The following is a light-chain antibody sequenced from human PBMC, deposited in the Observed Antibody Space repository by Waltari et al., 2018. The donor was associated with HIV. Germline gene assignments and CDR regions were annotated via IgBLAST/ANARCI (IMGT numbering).Light chain of an antibody. Sequence: DIVMTQSPATVSVSPGERATLSCRASQSVDSNLAWYQQRPGQAPRLLIYGASSRATGIPARFSGNGSRTDFTLTISSLQSEDFAVYYCQQYKNWPPWTFGQGTKVEIK. CDR1: QSVDSN. V-gene: IGKV3-15*01. J-gene: IGKJ1*01. CDR3: QQYKNWPPWT. CDR2: GAS.